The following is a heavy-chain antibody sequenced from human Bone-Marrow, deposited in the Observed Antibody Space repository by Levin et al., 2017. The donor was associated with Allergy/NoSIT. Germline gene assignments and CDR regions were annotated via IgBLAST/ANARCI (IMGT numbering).Heavy chain of an antibody. V-gene: IGHV3-30*18. CDR3: AKDLLSELLIPGYGMDV. CDR1: GFTFNNHA. D-gene: IGHD3-16*01. CDR2: ISFDSTTK. Sequence: GGSLRLSCVVSGFTFNNHAMSWIRQAPGKGLEWVAMISFDSTTKYYGDSVKGRFTISRDNAKKSLYLHMNGLRPEDTAVYFCAKDLLSELLIPGYGMDVWGRGTSVTVSS. J-gene: IGHJ6*02.